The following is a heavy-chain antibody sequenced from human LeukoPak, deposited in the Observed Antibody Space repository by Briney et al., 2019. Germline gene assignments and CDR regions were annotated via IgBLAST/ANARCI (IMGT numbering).Heavy chain of an antibody. V-gene: IGHV3-7*03. CDR1: GFSFNSYW. J-gene: IGHJ4*02. D-gene: IGHD3-9*01. Sequence: GGSLRLSCAASGFSFNSYWMSWVRQAPGKGLEWVAHIRKDGSDKYYLASVKARFTISRDNVKNLVHLQMNGLRAEDSAVYYCARDRGLRYFDSFDFWGQGTRVTVSS. CDR3: ARDRGLRYFDSFDF. CDR2: IRKDGSDK.